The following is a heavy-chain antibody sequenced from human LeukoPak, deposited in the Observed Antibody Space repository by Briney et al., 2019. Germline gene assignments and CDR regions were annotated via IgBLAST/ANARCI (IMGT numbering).Heavy chain of an antibody. J-gene: IGHJ6*03. CDR3: ARGLYQYDTSGYSASKYSLDV. CDR2: IYYSGST. V-gene: IGHV4-39*07. CDR1: GGSISSSSYY. Sequence: SETLSLTCTVSGGSISSSSYYWGWIRQPPGKGLEWIGSIYYSGSTYYNPSLKSRVTISVDTSKNQFSLRLKSVTAADTAVYYCARGLYQYDTSGYSASKYSLDVWGKGTTVTVSS. D-gene: IGHD3-22*01.